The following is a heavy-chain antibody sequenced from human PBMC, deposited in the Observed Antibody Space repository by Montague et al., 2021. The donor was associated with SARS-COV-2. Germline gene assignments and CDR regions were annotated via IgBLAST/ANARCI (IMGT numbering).Heavy chain of an antibody. V-gene: IGHV3-23*03. CDR2: IHSAGRGT. J-gene: IGHJ5*02. CDR3: AKVGDILTGYSLINLDA. CDR1: GFTFSSSP. Sequence: SLRLSFTASGFTFSSSPMSWVRQAPGKGLDWVSVIHSAGRGTYYADSVQGRFTISRDNLKNTVYLQMNSLRDVDTALYYCAKVGDILTGYSLINLDAWGQGTLVVVSS. D-gene: IGHD3-9*01.